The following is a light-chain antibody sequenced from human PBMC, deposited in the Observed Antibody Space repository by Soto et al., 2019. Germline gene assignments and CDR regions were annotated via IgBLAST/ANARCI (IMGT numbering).Light chain of an antibody. CDR1: QSVSSSY. V-gene: IGKV3-20*01. J-gene: IGKJ4*01. CDR3: QQYGSSPLLT. Sequence: EIVLTQSPGTLSLSPGERATLSCRASQSVSSSYLAWYQQKPGQAPRLLIYGASSRATGIPDRCSGSGSGTDFTLTISRLEPEDFAVYYCQQYGSSPLLTFGGGTKVELK. CDR2: GAS.